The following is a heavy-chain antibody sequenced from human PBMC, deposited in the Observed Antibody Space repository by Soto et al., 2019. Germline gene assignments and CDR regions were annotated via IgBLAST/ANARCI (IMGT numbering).Heavy chain of an antibody. CDR3: ARERGRTSPFDY. CDR1: GFTFSSYA. J-gene: IGHJ4*02. Sequence: QVQVVESGGGVVQPGRSLRLSCAASGFTFSSYAMHWVRQAPGKGLEWVTVISSDGSNNYYSDSVEGRFTISRDNSKNTLYLQMNSLRVVDTAISYCARERGRTSPFDYWGQGTVVTVSS. CDR2: ISSDGSNN. D-gene: IGHD2-15*01. V-gene: IGHV3-30*04.